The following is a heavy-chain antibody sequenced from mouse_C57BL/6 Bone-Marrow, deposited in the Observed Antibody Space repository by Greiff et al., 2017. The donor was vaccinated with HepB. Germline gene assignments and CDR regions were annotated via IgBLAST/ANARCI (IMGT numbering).Heavy chain of an antibody. CDR3: ARDLITTVGYFDV. CDR1: GFTFSSYA. D-gene: IGHD1-1*01. V-gene: IGHV5-4*01. J-gene: IGHJ1*03. CDR2: ISDGGSYT. Sequence: EVQRVESGGGLVKPGGSLKLSCAASGFTFSSYAMSWVRQTPEKRLEWVATISDGGSYTYYPDNVKGRFTISRDNAKNNLYLQMSHLKSEDTAMYYCARDLITTVGYFDVWGTGTTVTVSS.